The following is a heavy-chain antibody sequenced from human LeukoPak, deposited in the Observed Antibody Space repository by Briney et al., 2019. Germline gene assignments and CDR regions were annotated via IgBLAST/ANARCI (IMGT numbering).Heavy chain of an antibody. J-gene: IGHJ4*02. CDR2: ISYDGSNK. CDR3: ARVFLGSFDY. V-gene: IGHV3-30*03. CDR1: GFNFRKYG. Sequence: PGGSLRLSCAASGFNFRKYGIHWVRQAPGKGLEWVAVISYDGSNKYYADSVKGRFTISRDNSKNTLYLQMNSLRAEDTAVYYCARVFLGSFDYWGQGTLVTVSS. D-gene: IGHD7-27*01.